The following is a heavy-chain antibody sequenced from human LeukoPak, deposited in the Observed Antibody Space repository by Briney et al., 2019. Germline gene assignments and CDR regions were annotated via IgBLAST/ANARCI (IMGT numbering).Heavy chain of an antibody. CDR3: AHAPYYYDSSGQLPVGAFDI. V-gene: IGHV4-39*07. D-gene: IGHD3-22*01. CDR2: IYYSGST. J-gene: IGHJ3*02. CDR1: GGSISSSSYY. Sequence: SETLSLACTVSGGSISSSSYYWGWIRQPPGKGLEWIGSIYYSGSTYYNPSLKSRVTISVDTSKNQFSLKLSSVTAADTAVYYCAHAPYYYDSSGQLPVGAFDIWGQGTMVTVSS.